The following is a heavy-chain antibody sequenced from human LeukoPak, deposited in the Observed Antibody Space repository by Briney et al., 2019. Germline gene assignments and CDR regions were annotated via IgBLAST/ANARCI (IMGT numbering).Heavy chain of an antibody. CDR2: ISSSSSYI. CDR1: GFTFSSYS. Sequence: GGSLRLSCAASGFTFSSYSMNWVRQAPGKGLEWVSSISSSSSYIYYADSVKGRFTISRDNAKNSLYLQMNSLRAEDTAVYYCAREGDSSVGHAFDIWGQGTVVTVSS. CDR3: AREGDSSVGHAFDI. D-gene: IGHD3-22*01. V-gene: IGHV3-21*04. J-gene: IGHJ3*02.